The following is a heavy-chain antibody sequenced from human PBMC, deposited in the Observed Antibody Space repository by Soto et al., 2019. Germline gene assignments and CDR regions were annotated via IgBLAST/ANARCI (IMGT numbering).Heavy chain of an antibody. D-gene: IGHD7-27*01. J-gene: IGHJ2*01. CDR3: AKDPRHHWGYGGDWYFDL. CDR2: ISGNSGSI. Sequence: EVQLVESGGGLLQPARSLRLSCAASGFTFDDYARHWVRQAPGKGLEGVSGISGNSGSIGYVDSVKGRFTISRDNAKNSLYLQMNSLRAEDTALYYCAKDPRHHWGYGGDWYFDLWGRGTLVTVSS. V-gene: IGHV3-9*01. CDR1: GFTFDDYA.